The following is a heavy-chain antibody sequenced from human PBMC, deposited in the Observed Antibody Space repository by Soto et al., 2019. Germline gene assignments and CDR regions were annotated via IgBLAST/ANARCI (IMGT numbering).Heavy chain of an antibody. CDR2: ITGGGGGA. CDR3: AKARYYDILTEDYNAYYLYGMAV. Sequence: EGQLLESGGGLVQPGGSLRLSCAASGFSFSSYAMSWVRQAPGKGLEWVSTITGGGGGAYYADSVKGRFTISSDNSKNTLYLQMNSLRAEDTAVYYCAKARYYDILTEDYNAYYLYGMAVWGQGTMVTVSS. V-gene: IGHV3-23*01. D-gene: IGHD3-9*01. J-gene: IGHJ6*02. CDR1: GFSFSSYA.